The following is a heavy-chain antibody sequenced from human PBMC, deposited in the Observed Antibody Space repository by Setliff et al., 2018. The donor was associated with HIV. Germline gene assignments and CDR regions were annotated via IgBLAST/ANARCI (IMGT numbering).Heavy chain of an antibody. D-gene: IGHD2-2*01. J-gene: IGHJ4*02. Sequence: GASVKVSCKTSGYSLTSYYIHWLRQAPGQGLEWMGVMNPGNDNRGYAQKFQGRVTMTRDTSTDTAYMELSSLRSEDTAVYYCATSSAGLCLDYWGQGTLVTVSS. CDR1: GYSLTSYY. CDR2: MNPGNDNR. CDR3: ATSSAGLCLDY. V-gene: IGHV1-46*01.